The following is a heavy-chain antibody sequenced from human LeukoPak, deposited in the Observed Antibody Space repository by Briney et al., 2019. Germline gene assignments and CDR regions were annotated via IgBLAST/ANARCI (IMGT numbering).Heavy chain of an antibody. V-gene: IGHV3-74*01. CDR1: GFTFSGDW. D-gene: IGHD5-24*01. CDR3: VRAGGWLQSSFDY. CDR2: INSEGRST. Sequence: GGSLRLSCAASGFTFSGDWMRWVRQVPGKGLVWVSHINSEGRSTSYADSVKGRFTISRDNAKNTLYLQMNSLRVEDTAVYYCVRAGGWLQSSFDYWGQGTLVTVSS. J-gene: IGHJ4*02.